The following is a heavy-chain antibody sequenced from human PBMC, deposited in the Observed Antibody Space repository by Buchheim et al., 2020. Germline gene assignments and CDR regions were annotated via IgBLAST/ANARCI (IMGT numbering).Heavy chain of an antibody. CDR1: GFTFSNYG. J-gene: IGHJ4*02. V-gene: IGHV3-30*02. Sequence: QVQLVESGGGVVQPGRSLTLSCAASGFTFSNYGMHWVRQAPGKGLEWVAFIRYDGRDKYYADSVNGRFTISRDNSKNTVYLQMISLRAEDTALYFCATGSLCGGDCYSAWGYWGQGTL. D-gene: IGHD2-21*02. CDR3: ATGSLCGGDCYSAWGY. CDR2: IRYDGRDK.